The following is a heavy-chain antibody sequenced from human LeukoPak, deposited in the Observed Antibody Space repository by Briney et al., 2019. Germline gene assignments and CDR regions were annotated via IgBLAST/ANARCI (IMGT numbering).Heavy chain of an antibody. V-gene: IGHV3-23*01. D-gene: IGHD6-19*01. Sequence: GGSLRLSCAASGISFSSYEMNWVRQAPGNGLEWVSVISDSGGITYYADSVKGRFTISRDNSRNTLYLQMNSLRVDDTAVYYCAKDARRYSGWYFFDHWGQGTLVTVSS. CDR3: AKDARRYSGWYFFDH. CDR2: ISDSGGIT. J-gene: IGHJ4*02. CDR1: GISFSSYE.